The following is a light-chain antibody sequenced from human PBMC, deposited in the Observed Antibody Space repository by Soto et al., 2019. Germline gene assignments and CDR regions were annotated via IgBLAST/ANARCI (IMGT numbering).Light chain of an antibody. V-gene: IGLV2-14*01. Sequence: QSALTQPASVSGSPGQSITISCTGTSNDVGGHNYVSWFQQHPGKVPKLMIYEVTNRPSGVSNRFSGSKSGYTASLTISGLQAEDAADYYCCSYAGSYTWVFGGGTKVTVL. J-gene: IGLJ3*02. CDR3: CSYAGSYTWV. CDR1: SNDVGGHNY. CDR2: EVT.